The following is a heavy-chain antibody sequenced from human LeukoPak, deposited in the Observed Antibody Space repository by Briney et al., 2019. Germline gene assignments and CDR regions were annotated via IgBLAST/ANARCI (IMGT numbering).Heavy chain of an antibody. V-gene: IGHV4-39*06. Sequence: SETLSLTCTVSGGSISSSSYYWGWIRQPPGKGLEWIGSIYYSGSTYYNPSLKSRVTISVDASKNQFPLKLSSVTAADTAVYYCARDQGGILWFGELSSHPYYFDYWGQGTLVTVSS. CDR3: ARDQGGILWFGELSSHPYYFDY. CDR2: IYYSGST. J-gene: IGHJ4*02. CDR1: GGSISSSSYY. D-gene: IGHD3-10*01.